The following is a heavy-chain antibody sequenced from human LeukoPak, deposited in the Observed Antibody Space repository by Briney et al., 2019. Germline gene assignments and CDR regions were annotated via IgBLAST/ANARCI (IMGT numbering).Heavy chain of an antibody. Sequence: GGSLRLSCAASGFTLTRYAMGWVRQAPGKGLEWVSCITNSGGGTFYADSVKGRFTIARDNSKNTLYLQMNSLRAEDTAVYYCAKDLWTDSSGWNYFDYWGQGTLVTVSS. CDR3: AKDLWTDSSGWNYFDY. CDR1: GFTLTRYA. CDR2: ITNSGGGT. D-gene: IGHD6-19*01. J-gene: IGHJ4*02. V-gene: IGHV3-23*01.